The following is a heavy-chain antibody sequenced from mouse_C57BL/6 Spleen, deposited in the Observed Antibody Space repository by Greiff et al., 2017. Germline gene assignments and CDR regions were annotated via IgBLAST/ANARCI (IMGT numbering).Heavy chain of an antibody. J-gene: IGHJ2*01. CDR1: GYTFTSYW. D-gene: IGHD2-2*01. V-gene: IGHV1-55*01. CDR2: IYPGSGST. Sequence: QVQLQQPGAELVKPGASVKMSCKASGYTFTSYWITWVKQRPGQGLVWIGDIYPGSGSTNYNEKFKSKATLTVDTSSSTAYMQLSSLTSEDSAVYYCARRAMVTRYFDYWGQGTTLTVSS. CDR3: ARRAMVTRYFDY.